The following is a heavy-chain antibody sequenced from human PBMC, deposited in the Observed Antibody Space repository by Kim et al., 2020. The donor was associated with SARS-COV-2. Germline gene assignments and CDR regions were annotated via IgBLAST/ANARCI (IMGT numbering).Heavy chain of an antibody. D-gene: IGHD6-25*01. CDR1: GFQFTDHY. V-gene: IGHV3-72*01. Sequence: GGSLRLSCAASGFQFTDHYMDWVRQAPGKGLEWLSRTTNKNNIYTTYAPSVKGRFTVSRDDSKNSLFLQMNSLQSEDTAVYFCARDTAAAMDVWGQGTTV. CDR3: ARDTAAAMDV. CDR2: TTNKNNIYTT. J-gene: IGHJ6*02.